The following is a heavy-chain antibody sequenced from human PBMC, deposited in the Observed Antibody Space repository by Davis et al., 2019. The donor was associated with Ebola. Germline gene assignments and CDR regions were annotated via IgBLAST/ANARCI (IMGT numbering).Heavy chain of an antibody. Sequence: SETLSLTCTVSGGSISSYYWSWIRQPPGKGLEWIGYIYYSGSTNYNPSLKSRVTISVDTSKNQFSLKLSSVTAADTAVYYCARQDTIFGVVMQDWFDPWGQGTLVTVSS. D-gene: IGHD3-3*01. CDR1: GGSISSYY. V-gene: IGHV4-59*08. J-gene: IGHJ5*02. CDR2: IYYSGST. CDR3: ARQDTIFGVVMQDWFDP.